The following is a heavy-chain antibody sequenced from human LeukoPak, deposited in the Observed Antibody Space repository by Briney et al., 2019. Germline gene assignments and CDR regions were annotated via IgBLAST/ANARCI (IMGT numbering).Heavy chain of an antibody. CDR1: GFTFSDYY. CDR2: ISSSGSTI. J-gene: IGHJ4*02. Sequence: GGSLRLSCAASGFTFSDYYMSWIRQAPGKGLEWVSYISSSGSTIYYADSVKGRFTISRDNAKNSLYLQMNSLRAEDTAVYYCARPLWFGEPSSGLDYWGQGTLVTVSS. V-gene: IGHV3-11*01. D-gene: IGHD3-10*01. CDR3: ARPLWFGEPSSGLDY.